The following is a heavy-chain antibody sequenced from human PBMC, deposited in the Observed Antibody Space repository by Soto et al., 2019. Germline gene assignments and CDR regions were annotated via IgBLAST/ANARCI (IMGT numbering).Heavy chain of an antibody. D-gene: IGHD3-22*01. CDR3: ARARYYYDSSGSA. CDR2: ISAYNGNT. Sequence: QVQLVQSGAEVKKPGASVKVSCKASGYTFTSYGISWVRQAPGQGLEWMGWISAYNGNTNYAQKLQGRVTMTTDTSTRTDYIELRSLRSDDTAVYYSARARYYYDSSGSAWGQGTLVTVSS. J-gene: IGHJ5*02. V-gene: IGHV1-18*01. CDR1: GYTFTSYG.